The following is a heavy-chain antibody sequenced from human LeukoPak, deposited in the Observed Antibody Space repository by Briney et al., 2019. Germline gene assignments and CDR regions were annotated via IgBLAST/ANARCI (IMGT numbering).Heavy chain of an antibody. J-gene: IGHJ2*01. D-gene: IGHD4-17*01. CDR1: GFTFSSYE. V-gene: IGHV3-48*03. CDR3: ARVYGDYEAHWYFDL. Sequence: GGSLRLSCAASGFTFSSYEMNWVRQAPGKGLEWVSYISSSGSTIYYADSVKGRFTISRDNAKNSLYLQMNSLRAEDTAVYHCARVYGDYEAHWYFDLWGRGTLVTVSS. CDR2: ISSSGSTI.